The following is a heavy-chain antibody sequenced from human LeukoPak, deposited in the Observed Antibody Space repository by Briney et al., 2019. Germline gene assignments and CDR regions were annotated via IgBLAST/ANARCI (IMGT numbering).Heavy chain of an antibody. J-gene: IGHJ6*02. D-gene: IGHD2-15*01. CDR2: IYTSGST. CDR3: ARAPSGYCSGGSCYSKYYYYGMDV. CDR1: GGSISSYY. Sequence: PSETLSLTCTVSGGSISSYYWSWIRQPAGKGLEWIGRIYTSGSTNYNPSLKSRVTMSVDTSKKQFSLKLSSVTAADTAVYYCARAPSGYCSGGSCYSKYYYYGMDVWGQGTTVTVSS. V-gene: IGHV4-4*07.